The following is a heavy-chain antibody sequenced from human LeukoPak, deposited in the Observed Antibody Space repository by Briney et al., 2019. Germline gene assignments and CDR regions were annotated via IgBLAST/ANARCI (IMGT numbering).Heavy chain of an antibody. V-gene: IGHV3-30-3*01. CDR1: GFTFSSYA. CDR2: ISYDGSNK. D-gene: IGHD5-18*01. CDR3: AKDLSRYNYEYYFDY. J-gene: IGHJ4*02. Sequence: PGGSLRLSCAASGFTFSSYAMHWVRQAPGKGLEWVAVISYDGSNKYYADSVKGRFTISRDNSKNTLYLQMNSLRAEDTAVYYCAKDLSRYNYEYYFDYWGQGTLVTVSS.